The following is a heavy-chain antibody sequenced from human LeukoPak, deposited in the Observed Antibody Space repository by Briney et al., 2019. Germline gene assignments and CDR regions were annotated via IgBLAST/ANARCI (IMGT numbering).Heavy chain of an antibody. J-gene: IGHJ6*03. D-gene: IGHD6-19*01. CDR3: AKDGQRRAVSVVTYMDV. Sequence: GRSLRLSCAAAGFTFDNYSMHWVRQAPGKGLEWVSTINWNSGRMEYADSVKGRFTISRDNAKNSLYLQMNSLRDEDTALYYCAKDGQRRAVSVVTYMDVWGKGTTVTVSS. V-gene: IGHV3-9*01. CDR1: GFTFDNYS. CDR2: INWNSGRM.